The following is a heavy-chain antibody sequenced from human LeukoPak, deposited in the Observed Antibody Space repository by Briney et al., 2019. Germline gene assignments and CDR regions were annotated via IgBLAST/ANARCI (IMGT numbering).Heavy chain of an antibody. CDR1: GGSISSCY. CDR3: ATSYCSSTSCQSWFDP. CDR2: IYTSGST. J-gene: IGHJ5*02. Sequence: PSETLSLTCTVSGGSISSCYWSWIRQPAGKGLEWIGRIYTSGSTNYNPSLKSRVTMSVDTSKNQFSLKLSSVTAADTVVYYCATSYCSSTSCQSWFDPWGQGTLVTVSS. D-gene: IGHD2-2*01. V-gene: IGHV4-4*07.